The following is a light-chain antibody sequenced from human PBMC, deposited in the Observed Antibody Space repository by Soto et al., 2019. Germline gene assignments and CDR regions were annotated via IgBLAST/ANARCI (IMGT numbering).Light chain of an antibody. CDR2: EAS. Sequence: DIQITQSPSTLSASVGDRVTITCRASQSISSWLAWYQQKPGKAPKLLIYEASSSESGVPSRFSGSGSGTEFPLTISSLQPDDFATYYCQQHNSYSSFGQGAKV. CDR3: QQHNSYSS. V-gene: IGKV1-5*01. CDR1: QSISSW. J-gene: IGKJ1*01.